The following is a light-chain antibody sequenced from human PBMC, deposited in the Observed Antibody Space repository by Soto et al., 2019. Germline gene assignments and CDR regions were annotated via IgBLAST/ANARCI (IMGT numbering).Light chain of an antibody. J-gene: IGKJ1*01. CDR3: LHHGSSLWT. CDR1: QSVSSSY. Sequence: EIVLTQSPGTLSLSPGERATLSCRASQSVSSSYLAWYQQKPGQAPRLLIYGASSRATGIPDRFSGSGSGTDFSLIIRRLEPEDFAMYYCLHHGSSLWTFGQGTKVDIK. V-gene: IGKV3-20*01. CDR2: GAS.